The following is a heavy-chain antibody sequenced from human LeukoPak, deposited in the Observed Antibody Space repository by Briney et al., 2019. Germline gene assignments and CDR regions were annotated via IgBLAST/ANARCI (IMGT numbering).Heavy chain of an antibody. Sequence: GGSLRLSCAASGFTFSNYARNWVRQTPGKGLEWVSSFGTRSSSIYYAHSVTGRFIVSRDNAKNSLFLQMNSLRAEDTAVYYCATSSFMDVWGQGTTVTVSS. CDR3: ATSSFMDV. V-gene: IGHV3-21*01. CDR2: FGTRSSSI. J-gene: IGHJ6*02. D-gene: IGHD6-6*01. CDR1: GFTFSNYA.